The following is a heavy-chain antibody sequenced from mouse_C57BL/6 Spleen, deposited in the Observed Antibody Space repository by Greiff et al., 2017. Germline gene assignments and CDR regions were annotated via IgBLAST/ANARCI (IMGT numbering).Heavy chain of an antibody. CDR2: INPNNGGT. V-gene: IGHV1-18*01. D-gene: IGHD3-2*02. CDR1: GYTFTDYN. CDR3: ARGETAQATNYAMDY. Sequence: VQLKESGPELVKPGASVKIPCKASGYTFTDYNMDWVKQSHGKSLEWIGDINPNNGGTIYNQKFKGKATLTVDKSSSTAYMELRSLTSEDTAVYYCARGETAQATNYAMDYWGQGTSVTVSS. J-gene: IGHJ4*01.